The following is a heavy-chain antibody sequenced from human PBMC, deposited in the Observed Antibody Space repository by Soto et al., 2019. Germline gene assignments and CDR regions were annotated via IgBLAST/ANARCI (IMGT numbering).Heavy chain of an antibody. CDR1: SYTFTRYG. J-gene: IGHJ3*02. Sequence: QVQLVQSGTEVKKPGASVKVSCKASSYTFTRYGISWVRQAPGQGLEWMGWVSGNVGETNYARNLRGRVTMTRDTSTSTAYMELRNLRSDDTALYYCARVWDYGDNDEVFGIWGQGTMVMVTS. D-gene: IGHD4-17*01. V-gene: IGHV1-18*04. CDR2: VSGNVGET. CDR3: ARVWDYGDNDEVFGI.